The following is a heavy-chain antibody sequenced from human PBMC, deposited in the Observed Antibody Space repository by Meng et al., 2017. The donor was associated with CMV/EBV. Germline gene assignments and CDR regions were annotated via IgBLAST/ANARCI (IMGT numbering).Heavy chain of an antibody. Sequence: SETLSLTCTVSGGSISSYYWSWIRQPPGKGLEWIGYIYYSGSTNYNPSLKSRVTISVDTSKNQFSLKLSSVTAADTAVYYCARVFIFGGGLRFYGVDVWGQGTTVTVSS. V-gene: IGHV4-59*01. CDR2: IYYSGST. CDR3: ARVFIFGGGLRFYGVDV. D-gene: IGHD3-10*02. J-gene: IGHJ6*02. CDR1: GGSISSYY.